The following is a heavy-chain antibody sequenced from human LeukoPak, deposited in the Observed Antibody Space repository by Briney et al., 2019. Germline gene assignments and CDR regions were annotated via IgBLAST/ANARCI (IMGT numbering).Heavy chain of an antibody. J-gene: IGHJ4*02. CDR1: GGSISGYY. V-gene: IGHV4-59*01. CDR3: ASRPIPVDIFDS. CDR2: IYYSGST. Sequence: SETLSLTCTVSGGSISGYYWNWIRQPPGKGLEWIGYIYYSGSTNYNPSLKSRVTISVDSSKNQFSLKLSSVTAADTAVYYCASRPIPVDIFDSWGQGTLVTVSS. D-gene: IGHD6-19*01.